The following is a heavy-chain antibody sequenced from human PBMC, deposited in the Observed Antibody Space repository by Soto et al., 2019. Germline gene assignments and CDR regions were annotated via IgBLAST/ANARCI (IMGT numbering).Heavy chain of an antibody. D-gene: IGHD5-18*01. V-gene: IGHV1-69*13. J-gene: IGHJ6*02. CDR1: GGTFSSYA. Sequence: SVKVSCKASGGTFSSYAISWVRQAPGQGLEWMGGIIPIFGTANYAQKFQGRVTITADESTSTAYMELSSLRSEDTAVYYCAAGYSYGSYYYYGMDVWGQGTTVTVSS. CDR2: IIPIFGTA. CDR3: AAGYSYGSYYYYGMDV.